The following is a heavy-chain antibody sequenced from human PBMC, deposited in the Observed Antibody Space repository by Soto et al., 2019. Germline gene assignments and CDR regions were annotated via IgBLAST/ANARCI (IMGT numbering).Heavy chain of an antibody. CDR3: ARGNHRWLQLGYFDL. V-gene: IGHV1-69*12. D-gene: IGHD5-12*01. Sequence: QVQLVQSGAEVKKPGSSVTVSCKASVGTFSSYTISWVRQAPGQGLEWMGGIIPIFGTASYAQEFQGRVTISADESTSTAYMELSRLICEDTSVYYCARGNHRWLQLGYFDLWGRGTLVTVSS. J-gene: IGHJ2*01. CDR2: IIPIFGTA. CDR1: VGTFSSYT.